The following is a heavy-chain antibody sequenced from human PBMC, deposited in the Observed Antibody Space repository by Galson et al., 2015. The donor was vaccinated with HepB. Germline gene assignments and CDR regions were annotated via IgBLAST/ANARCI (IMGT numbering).Heavy chain of an antibody. D-gene: IGHD2-2*01. CDR1: GYTFTAYY. J-gene: IGHJ6*02. V-gene: IGHV1-2*04. CDR2: INPDSGAA. Sequence: SVKVSCKASGYTFTAYYIHWLRQAPGQGLEWMGWINPDSGAATYAQEFRGWVTMTRDTSLSTAYMELSKLRSDATAVYYCGRSDRVVGRSIYYYYYGIDVWGQGTTVTVSS. CDR3: GRSDRVVGRSIYYYYYGIDV.